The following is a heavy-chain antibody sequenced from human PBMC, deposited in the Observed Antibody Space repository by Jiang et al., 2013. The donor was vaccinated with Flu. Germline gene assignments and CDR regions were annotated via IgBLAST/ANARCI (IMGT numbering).Heavy chain of an antibody. D-gene: IGHD3-22*01. CDR1: GGSIINDNCY. CDR3: ARLGHYDSSGYPIGN. J-gene: IGHJ4*02. V-gene: IGHV4-39*07. Sequence: ETLSLTCTVSGGSIINDNCYWGWIRQPPGKGLEWIASIYYSGSTYYNPSLKSRVTISVDTSKNQFSLKLSSVTAADTAVYYCARLGHYDSSGYPIGNWGQGTLVTVSS. CDR2: IYYSGST.